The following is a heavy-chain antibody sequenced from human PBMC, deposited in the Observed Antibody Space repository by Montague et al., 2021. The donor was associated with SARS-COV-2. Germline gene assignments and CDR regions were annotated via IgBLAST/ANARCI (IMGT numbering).Heavy chain of an antibody. Sequence: SETLSLTCAVYGGSFSGYYWSWIRQPPGKGLEWIGEINHSGSTKYNPSLKSRVTISVDMSKNQFSLKLTSVTAADTAVYYCARDTKRVFTYDYDSSGYASDYWGQGTLVTVSS. CDR2: INHSGST. V-gene: IGHV4-34*01. J-gene: IGHJ4*02. D-gene: IGHD3-22*01. CDR3: ARDTKRVFTYDYDSSGYASDY. CDR1: GGSFSGYY.